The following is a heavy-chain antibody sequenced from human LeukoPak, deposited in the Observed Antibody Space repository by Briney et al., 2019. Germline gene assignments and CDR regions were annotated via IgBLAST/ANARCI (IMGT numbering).Heavy chain of an antibody. Sequence: PGGSLRLSCAASGFTFSSYSMNWVRQAPGKGLEWVSSISSSSSYIYYADSVKGRFTISRDNAKSSLYLQMNSLRAEDTAVYYCARDGMVRGYFDYWGQGTLVTVSS. CDR3: ARDGMVRGYFDY. D-gene: IGHD3-10*01. J-gene: IGHJ4*02. CDR2: ISSSSSYI. V-gene: IGHV3-21*01. CDR1: GFTFSSYS.